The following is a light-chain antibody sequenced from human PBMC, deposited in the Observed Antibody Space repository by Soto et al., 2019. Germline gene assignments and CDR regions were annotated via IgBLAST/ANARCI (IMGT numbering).Light chain of an antibody. CDR2: ATS. CDR1: QNIDHH. CDR3: QQSYSSTWT. J-gene: IGKJ1*01. V-gene: IGKV1-39*01. Sequence: DIQMTQSPSSLSASVGDRVTITCRASQNIDHHLNWYQHKPGSAPRLLMEATSRMQGGVPSRFSGSGTGTEFARIINSLQPEDFATYYCQQSYSSTWTFGQGTRVEVK.